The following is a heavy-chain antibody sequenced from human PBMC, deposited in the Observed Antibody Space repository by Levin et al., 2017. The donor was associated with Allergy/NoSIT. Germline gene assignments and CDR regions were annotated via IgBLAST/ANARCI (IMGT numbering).Heavy chain of an antibody. V-gene: IGHV4-39*01. D-gene: IGHD2-15*01. Sequence: SETLSLTCTVSGGSISSSSYYWGWIRQPPGKGLEWIGSIYYSGSTYYNPSLKSRVTISVDTSKNQFSLKLSSVTAADTAVYYCARRGRSVVAATPSWFDPWGQGTLVTVSS. CDR1: GGSISSSSYY. CDR3: ARRGRSVVAATPSWFDP. CDR2: IYYSGST. J-gene: IGHJ5*02.